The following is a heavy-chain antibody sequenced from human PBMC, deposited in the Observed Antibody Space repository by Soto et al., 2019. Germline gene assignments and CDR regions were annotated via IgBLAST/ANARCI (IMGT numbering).Heavy chain of an antibody. CDR2: IYSGGST. CDR3: AIEKVGAASVHVFDI. Sequence: GGSLRLSCAASGFTVSSNYMSWVRQAPGKGLEWVSVIYSGGSTYYADSVKGRFTISRDNAKNSLFLQMNSLTAEDTAVYYCAIEKVGAASVHVFDIWGQGTMVTVSS. D-gene: IGHD1-26*01. J-gene: IGHJ3*02. V-gene: IGHV3-53*01. CDR1: GFTVSSNY.